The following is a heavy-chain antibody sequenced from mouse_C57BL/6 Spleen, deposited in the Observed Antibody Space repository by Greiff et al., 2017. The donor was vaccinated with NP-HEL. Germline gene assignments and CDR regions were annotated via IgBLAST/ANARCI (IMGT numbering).Heavy chain of an antibody. V-gene: IGHV1-81*01. D-gene: IGHD2-5*01. CDR2: IYPRSGNT. CDR3: ARYYSSYFDY. CDR1: GYTFTSYG. J-gene: IGHJ2*01. Sequence: VKLVESGAELARPGASVKLSCKASGYTFTSYGISWVKQRTGQGLEWIGEIYPRSGNTYYNEKFKGKATLTADKSSSTAYMELRSLTSEDSAVYFCARYYSSYFDYWGQGTTLTVSS.